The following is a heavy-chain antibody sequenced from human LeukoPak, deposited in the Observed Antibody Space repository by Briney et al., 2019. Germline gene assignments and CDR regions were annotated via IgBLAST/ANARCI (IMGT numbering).Heavy chain of an antibody. CDR2: ISSSSSYI. CDR3: ARGGGFCSSTSCYGGY. J-gene: IGHJ4*02. V-gene: IGHV3-21*01. Sequence: PGGSLRLSCAASGFTFSSYSMNWVRQAPGKGLEWVSSISSSSSYIYYADSVKGRFTISRDNAKNSLYLQMNSLRAEDTAVYYCARGGGFCSSTSCYGGYWGQGTLVTVSS. D-gene: IGHD2-2*01. CDR1: GFTFSSYS.